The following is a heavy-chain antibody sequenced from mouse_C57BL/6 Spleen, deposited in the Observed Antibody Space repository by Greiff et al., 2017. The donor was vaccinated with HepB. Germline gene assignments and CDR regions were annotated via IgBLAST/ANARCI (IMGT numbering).Heavy chain of an antibody. CDR2: IYPGDGDT. J-gene: IGHJ2*01. V-gene: IGHV1-82*01. CDR1: GYAFSSSW. Sequence: QVQLKQSGPELVKPGASVKISCKASGYAFSSSWMNWVKQRPGKGLEWIGRIYPGDGDTNYNGKFKGKATLTADKSSSTAYMQLSSLTSEDSAVYFCARAPLQGYFDYWGQGTTLTVSS. CDR3: ARAPLQGYFDY.